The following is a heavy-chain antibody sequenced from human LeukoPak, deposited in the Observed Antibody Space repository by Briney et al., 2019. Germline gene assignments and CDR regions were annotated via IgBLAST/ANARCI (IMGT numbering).Heavy chain of an antibody. CDR2: ISSSGSTI. CDR1: GFTFSDYY. V-gene: IGHV3-11*01. J-gene: IGHJ4*02. D-gene: IGHD6-19*01. Sequence: GGSLRLSCAASGFTFSDYYMSWIRQAPGKGLEWVSYISSSGSTIYYADSVKGRFTISRDNAKNSLYLQMNSLGAEDTAIYYCARRSASGWFYFDYWGQGTLVTVSS. CDR3: ARRSASGWFYFDY.